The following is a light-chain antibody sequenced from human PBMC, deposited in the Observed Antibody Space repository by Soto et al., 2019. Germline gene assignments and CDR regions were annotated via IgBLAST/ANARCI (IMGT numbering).Light chain of an antibody. Sequence: EIVLTQSPDTLSLSPGERAILSCRASRTVIRNNLAWHQQKPGQTPRLLVYGASNRATGIPDRFSGSGSGTDFTLTISSLEPEDFAVYYCQQRSNWPPTFGQGTRLEIK. CDR3: QQRSNWPPT. V-gene: IGKV3D-20*02. CDR1: RTVIRNN. CDR2: GAS. J-gene: IGKJ5*01.